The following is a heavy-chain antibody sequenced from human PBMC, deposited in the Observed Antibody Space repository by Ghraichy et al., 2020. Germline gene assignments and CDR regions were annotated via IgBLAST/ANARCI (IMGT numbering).Heavy chain of an antibody. CDR1: GFSFSRYW. J-gene: IGHJ6*03. CDR2: INQDGSEK. Sequence: SCAASGFSFSRYWMSWVRQAPGKGLEWVANINQDGSEKNYVDSVQGRFTISRDNAKNSLYLEIDGLRAEDTAIYYCTGGFFHYYMDVWGKGTTVTVSS. V-gene: IGHV3-7*01. CDR3: TGGFFHYYMDV. D-gene: IGHD2/OR15-2a*01.